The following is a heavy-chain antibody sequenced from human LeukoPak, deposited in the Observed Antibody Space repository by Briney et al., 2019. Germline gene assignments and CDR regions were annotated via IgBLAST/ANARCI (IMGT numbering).Heavy chain of an antibody. CDR3: ARRPFTTYYYGSGSYSQSGWFDP. Sequence: SETLSLTCTVSGGSISSYYWSWIRQPPGKGLEWIGYIYYSGSTNYNPSLKSRVTISVDTSKNQFSLKLSYVTAADTAVYYCARRPFTTYYYGSGSYSQSGWFDPWGQGTLVTVSS. CDR1: GGSISSYY. D-gene: IGHD3-10*01. CDR2: IYYSGST. V-gene: IGHV4-59*08. J-gene: IGHJ5*02.